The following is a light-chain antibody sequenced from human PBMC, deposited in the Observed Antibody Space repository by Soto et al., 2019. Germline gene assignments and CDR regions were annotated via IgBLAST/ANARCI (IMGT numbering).Light chain of an antibody. CDR2: KNN. CDR1: SSNIGRNY. J-gene: IGLJ1*01. CDR3: AAWDDSLSGYV. V-gene: IGLV1-47*01. Sequence: QSARTQPPSASGTPGQRVTISCSGSSSNIGRNYVYWYQQLPGTAPKLLIYKNNQRPSGVPDRFTGSKSGTSASLAISGLRSEDEADYYCAAWDDSLSGYVFGTGTKVTVL.